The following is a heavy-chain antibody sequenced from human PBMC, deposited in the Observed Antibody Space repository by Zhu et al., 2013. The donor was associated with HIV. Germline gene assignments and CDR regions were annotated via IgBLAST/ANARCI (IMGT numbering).Heavy chain of an antibody. Sequence: QVQLQESGPGLVKPSGTLSLTCAVSGGSISSNHWRSWVRQPPGKGLEWIGEIYPSGTTNYNPSLKSRVTISLDKSKNQLSLKLTSVTAADSAVYYCARDRAVSFAMPASPYWGQGTLVIVSS. D-gene: IGHD2-2*01. CDR2: IYPSGTT. CDR3: ARDRAVSFAMPASPY. CDR1: GGSISSNHW. J-gene: IGHJ4*02. V-gene: IGHV4-4*02.